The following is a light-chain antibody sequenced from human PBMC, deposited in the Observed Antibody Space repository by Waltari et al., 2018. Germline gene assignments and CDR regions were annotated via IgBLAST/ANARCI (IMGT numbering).Light chain of an antibody. V-gene: IGLV1-51*01. J-gene: IGLJ1*01. CDR1: SSNIGNHY. CDR2: DHE. Sequence: QSVLTQSLSVSAAPGQKVTNSCSGSSSNIGNHYVSWYQQLPETAPNLLIYDHEKPPPGLPARFSCSKSGTSAPLSITGLQTGDEADYYCGTWDRSLNSYVFGTGTNGTVL. CDR3: GTWDRSLNSYV.